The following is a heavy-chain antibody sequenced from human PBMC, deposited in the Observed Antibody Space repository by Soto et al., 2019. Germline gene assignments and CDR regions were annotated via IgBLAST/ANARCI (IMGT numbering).Heavy chain of an antibody. Sequence: GGSLRLSCAASGFTFSDHYMDWVRQAPGKGLEWVGRIRNKANSYTTEYAASVKGRFTISRDDSKNSLYLQMNSLKNEDAAVYYCARGGYFSRTSCHYYYDGMVVWGPGTSLPVSS. D-gene: IGHD2-2*01. V-gene: IGHV3-72*01. J-gene: IGHJ6*02. CDR2: IRNKANSYTT. CDR3: ARGGYFSRTSCHYYYDGMVV. CDR1: GFTFSDHY.